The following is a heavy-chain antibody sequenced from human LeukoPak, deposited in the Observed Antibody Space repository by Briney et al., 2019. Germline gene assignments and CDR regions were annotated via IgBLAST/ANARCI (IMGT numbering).Heavy chain of an antibody. J-gene: IGHJ6*02. CDR1: GFTFSSYA. D-gene: IGHD2-15*01. V-gene: IGHV3-30*04. Sequence: GGSLRLSCAASGFTFSSYAMHWVRQAPGKGLEWVAVISYDGSNKYYADSVKGRFTISRDNSKNTLYLQMNSLRAEDTAVYYCARILYCSGGSCYHTSYGMDVWGQGTTATVSS. CDR3: ARILYCSGGSCYHTSYGMDV. CDR2: ISYDGSNK.